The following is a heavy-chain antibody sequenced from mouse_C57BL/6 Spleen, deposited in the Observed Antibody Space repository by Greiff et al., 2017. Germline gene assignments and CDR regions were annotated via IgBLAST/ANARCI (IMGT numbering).Heavy chain of an antibody. Sequence: QVQLQQPGAELVKPGASVKLSCKASGYTFTSYWMQWVKQRPGQGLEWIGEIDPSGSYTNYNQKFKGKATLTVDTSSSTAYMQLSSLTSEDSAVYYCARPRIYWDYDLDYWGQGTTLTVAS. J-gene: IGHJ2*01. V-gene: IGHV1-50*01. CDR3: ARPRIYWDYDLDY. D-gene: IGHD2-4*01. CDR1: GYTFTSYW. CDR2: IDPSGSYT.